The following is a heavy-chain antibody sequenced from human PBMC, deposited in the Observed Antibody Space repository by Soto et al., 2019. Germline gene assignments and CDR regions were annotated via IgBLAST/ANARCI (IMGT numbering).Heavy chain of an antibody. CDR2: ISAYNGNT. Sequence: ASVKVSCKASGGTFSSYAISWVRQAPGQGLEWMGWISAYNGNTNYAQKLQGRVTMTTDTSTSTAYMELRSLRSDDTAVYYCARDDGSGWAYYYYYGMDVWGQGTTVTVSS. J-gene: IGHJ6*02. CDR1: GGTFSSYA. D-gene: IGHD6-19*01. V-gene: IGHV1-18*01. CDR3: ARDDGSGWAYYYYYGMDV.